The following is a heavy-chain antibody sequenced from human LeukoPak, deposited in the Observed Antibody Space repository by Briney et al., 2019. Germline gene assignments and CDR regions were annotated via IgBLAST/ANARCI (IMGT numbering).Heavy chain of an antibody. Sequence: GGSLRLSCAASGFTFSRHWMHWVRKAPGKGLVWISRINSDASDTNYADFVKGRFTISRDNAKNTVYLQINSLRDEDTAVYYCARICSSTDCLIPDWGQGTLVTVSS. J-gene: IGHJ4*02. CDR1: GFTFSRHW. CDR2: INSDASDT. D-gene: IGHD2-2*01. CDR3: ARICSSTDCLIPD. V-gene: IGHV3-74*01.